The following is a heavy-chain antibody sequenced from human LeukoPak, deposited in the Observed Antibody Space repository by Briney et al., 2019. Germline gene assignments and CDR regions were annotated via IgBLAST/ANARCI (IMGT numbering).Heavy chain of an antibody. V-gene: IGHV3-30-3*01. CDR2: ISYDGSNK. Sequence: PGGSLRLSCAASGFTFSSYWMGWVRQAPGKGLEWVAVISYDGSNKYYADSVKGRFTISRDNSKNTLYLQMNSLRAEDTAVYYCAREAPNIAAAATYNWFDPWGQGTLVTVSS. D-gene: IGHD6-13*01. J-gene: IGHJ5*02. CDR3: AREAPNIAAAATYNWFDP. CDR1: GFTFSSYW.